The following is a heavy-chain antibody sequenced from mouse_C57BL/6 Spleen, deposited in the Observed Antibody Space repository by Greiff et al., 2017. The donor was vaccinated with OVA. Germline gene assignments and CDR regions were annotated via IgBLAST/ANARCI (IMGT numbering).Heavy chain of an antibody. CDR1: GFTFSSYA. Sequence: EVQGVESGGGLVKPGGSLKLSCAASGFTFSSYAMSWVRQTPEKRLEWVATISDGGSYTYYPANVKGRFTISRDNAKNNLYLQMSHLKSEDTAMYYCARDDYSNYVWYFDVWGTGTTVTVSS. D-gene: IGHD2-5*01. CDR2: ISDGGSYT. V-gene: IGHV5-4*01. CDR3: ARDDYSNYVWYFDV. J-gene: IGHJ1*03.